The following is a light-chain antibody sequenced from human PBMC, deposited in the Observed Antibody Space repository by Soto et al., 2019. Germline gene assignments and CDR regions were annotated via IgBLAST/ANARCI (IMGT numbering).Light chain of an antibody. V-gene: IGLV2-8*01. CDR3: TSYAGTWV. CDR1: SSDVGDYNY. CDR2: EVS. J-gene: IGLJ3*02. Sequence: QSALTQPPSASGSPGQSVTISCTGTSSDVGDYNYVSWYQQHPGKAPKLMIYEVSKRPSGVPDRFSGSKSGNTASLTVSGLQAEDEADYYCTSYAGTWVFGGGTKVTVL.